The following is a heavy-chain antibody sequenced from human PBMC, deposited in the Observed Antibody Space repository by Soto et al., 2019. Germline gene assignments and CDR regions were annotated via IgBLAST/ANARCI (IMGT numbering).Heavy chain of an antibody. CDR2: IKSKTDGGTT. Sequence: PGGSLRLSCAASGFTFSNAWMSWVRQAPGKGLEWVARIKSKTDGGTTDYAAPVKGRFTISRDDSKNTLYLQMNSLKIEDTAVYYCTAPGLWSASYRDFYYVMDVWGQGTTVTVYS. V-gene: IGHV3-15*01. D-gene: IGHD3-3*01. CDR3: TAPGLWSASYRDFYYVMDV. CDR1: GFTFSNAW. J-gene: IGHJ6*02.